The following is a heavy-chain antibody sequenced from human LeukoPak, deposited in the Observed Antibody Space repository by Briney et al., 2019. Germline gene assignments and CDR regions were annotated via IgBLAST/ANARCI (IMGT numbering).Heavy chain of an antibody. Sequence: GGSLRLSCAASGFTLRSYAMSWVRQAPGKGLEWVSGSGSGGSTYYADSVEGRFTISRDNSKNTLYLQMNSLRAEDTAVYYCAKDFWSGYYPNYWGQGTLVTVSS. D-gene: IGHD3-3*01. CDR2: SGSGGST. J-gene: IGHJ4*02. V-gene: IGHV3-23*01. CDR1: GFTLRSYA. CDR3: AKDFWSGYYPNY.